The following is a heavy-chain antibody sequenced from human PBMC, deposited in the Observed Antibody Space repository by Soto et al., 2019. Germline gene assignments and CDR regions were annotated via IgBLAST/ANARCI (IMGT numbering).Heavy chain of an antibody. V-gene: IGHV4-30-2*01. J-gene: IGHJ4*02. Sequence: QLQLQESGSGLVKPSQTLSLTCAVSGGSISSGGYSWSWIRQPPGKGLEWIRSIDHSGSTYYNPSLKGRVTLSVDTSKNQFALKLSSVTAADTAVYYCAAGGGLPRYYWGQGTLVTVSS. D-gene: IGHD5-12*01. CDR3: AAGGGLPRYY. CDR1: GGSISSGGYS. CDR2: IDHSGST.